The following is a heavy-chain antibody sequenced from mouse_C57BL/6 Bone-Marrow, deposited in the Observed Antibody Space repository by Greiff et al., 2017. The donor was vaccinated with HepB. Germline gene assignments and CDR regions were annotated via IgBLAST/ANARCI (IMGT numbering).Heavy chain of an antibody. Sequence: EVKLQESGPGLVKPSQSLSLTCSVTGYSITSGYYWNWIRQFPGNKLEWMGYISYDGSNNYNPSLKNRISITRDTSKNQFFLKLNSVTTEDTASYFCARGGYDGVNWGQGTLVTVSA. V-gene: IGHV3-6*01. D-gene: IGHD2-2*01. CDR3: ARGGYDGVN. CDR1: GYSITSGYY. J-gene: IGHJ3*01. CDR2: ISYDGSN.